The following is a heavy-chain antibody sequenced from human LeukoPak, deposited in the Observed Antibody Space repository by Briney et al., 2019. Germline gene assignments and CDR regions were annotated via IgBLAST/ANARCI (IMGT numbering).Heavy chain of an antibody. CDR1: GYTFTSYY. D-gene: IGHD5-24*01. J-gene: IGHJ4*02. Sequence: GSVKVSCKASGYTFTSYYMHWVRQAPGQGLEWMGIINPSGGSTSYAQKFQGRVTMTRDMSTSTVYMELSSLRSEDTAVYYCARDGYNSGFDYWGQGTLVTVSS. CDR2: INPSGGST. CDR3: ARDGYNSGFDY. V-gene: IGHV1-46*01.